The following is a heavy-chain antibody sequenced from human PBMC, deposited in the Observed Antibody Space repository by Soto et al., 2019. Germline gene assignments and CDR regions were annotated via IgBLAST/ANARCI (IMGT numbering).Heavy chain of an antibody. J-gene: IGHJ4*02. CDR2: IYYSGST. CDR1: VDSISSYS. CDR3: AGDYGSGSYRFDY. V-gene: IGHV4-59*01. D-gene: IGHD3-10*01. Sequence: PSETLSLTCTVSVDSISSYSWSWIRQPPGKGLEWIGYIYYSGSTTYNPSLKGRVTISLHTSENQFSLKLTSVTAADTAVYYCAGDYGSGSYRFDYWGQGALVTVSS.